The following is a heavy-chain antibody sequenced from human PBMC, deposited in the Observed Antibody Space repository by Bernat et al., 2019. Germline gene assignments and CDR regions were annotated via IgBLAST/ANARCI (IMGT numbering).Heavy chain of an antibody. J-gene: IGHJ5*01. Sequence: EVQLVESGGGLVQPGGSLRLSCVASGFTFRIYAMNWVRQAPGKGLEWVSAISGDSSYIFYADSVKGRFTISRDYAKNSLYLQMNSLRAEDTAVYYCASHPDNIGWFDYWGQGTLVTVSS. D-gene: IGHD1-14*01. CDR3: ASHPDNIGWFDY. V-gene: IGHV3-21*01. CDR2: ISGDSSYI. CDR1: GFTFRIYA.